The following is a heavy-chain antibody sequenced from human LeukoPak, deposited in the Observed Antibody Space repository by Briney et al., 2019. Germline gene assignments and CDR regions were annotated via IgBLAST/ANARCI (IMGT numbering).Heavy chain of an antibody. V-gene: IGHV3-13*01. J-gene: IGHJ6*03. Sequence: GGSLRLSCAASGFAFSSFDMPWVRQPTGQGLEWVSTIGTASDTYYPGSVEGRFTLSRDNAKNSLYLQMNSLTAGDTAVYYCARGPPRGKYYYMDVWGKGTTVTVSS. CDR2: IGTASDT. CDR3: ARGPPRGKYYYMDV. D-gene: IGHD1-1*01. CDR1: GFAFSSFD.